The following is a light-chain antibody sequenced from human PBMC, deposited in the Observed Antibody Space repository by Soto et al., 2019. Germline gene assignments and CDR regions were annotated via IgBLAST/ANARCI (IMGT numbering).Light chain of an antibody. Sequence: EIVLTQSPATLSLSPGERATLSCRASQSVSSYLAWYQQKPGQAPRLLIYDASNRATGLPARFSGSGSGTDFPLPISSLEPEDFAVYYCQQRSYWPPTFGQGTKLEIK. V-gene: IGKV3-11*01. CDR2: DAS. CDR3: QQRSYWPPT. CDR1: QSVSSY. J-gene: IGKJ2*01.